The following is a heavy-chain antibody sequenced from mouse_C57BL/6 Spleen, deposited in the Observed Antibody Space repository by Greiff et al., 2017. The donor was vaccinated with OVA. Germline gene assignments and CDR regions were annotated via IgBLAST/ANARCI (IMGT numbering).Heavy chain of an antibody. CDR1: GYSITSGYY. J-gene: IGHJ1*03. Sequence: VQLKESGPGLVKPSQSLSLTCSVTGYSITSGYYWNWIRQFPGNKLEWMGYISYDGSNNYNPSLKNRISITRDTSKNQFFLKLNSVTTEDTATYYCATYGSSYGRYFDVWGTGTTVTVSS. V-gene: IGHV3-6*01. D-gene: IGHD1-1*01. CDR3: ATYGSSYGRYFDV. CDR2: ISYDGSN.